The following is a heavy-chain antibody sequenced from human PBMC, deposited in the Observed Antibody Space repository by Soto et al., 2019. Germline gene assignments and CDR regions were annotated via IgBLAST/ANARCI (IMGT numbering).Heavy chain of an antibody. J-gene: IGHJ4*02. V-gene: IGHV1-69*05. CDR1: GGPFSSFA. D-gene: IGHD2-21*02. CDR2: IIPIFGTA. CDR3: ARSIVVVTALDY. Sequence: SGKVSCKASGGPFSSFAISWVRQAPGQGLEGMGGIIPIFGTANYAQKFQGRLTFTRDTSASTAYMELSSLRSEDTAVYYCARSIVVVTALDYWGQGTLVTVSS.